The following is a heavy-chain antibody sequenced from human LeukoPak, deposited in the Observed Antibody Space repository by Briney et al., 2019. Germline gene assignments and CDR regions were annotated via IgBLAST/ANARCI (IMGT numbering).Heavy chain of an antibody. J-gene: IGHJ4*02. CDR3: AKDDSIPPGRRVGAITD. CDR2: INSDGSST. Sequence: GGSLRLSCAASGFTFSSYWMHWVRQTPGKGLVWVSRINSDGSSTSYADSVKGRFTISRDNAKNTVYLQMNSLRAEDTAVYYCAKDDSIPPGRRVGAITDWGQGTLVTVSS. D-gene: IGHD1-26*01. CDR1: GFTFSSYW. V-gene: IGHV3-74*01.